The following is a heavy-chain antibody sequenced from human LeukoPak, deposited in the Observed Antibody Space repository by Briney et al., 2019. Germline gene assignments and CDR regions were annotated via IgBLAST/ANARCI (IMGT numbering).Heavy chain of an antibody. V-gene: IGHV1-69*05. J-gene: IGHJ6*03. CDR1: GGTFSSYS. CDR2: IIPIFGTA. CDR3: ARGEGTSNWNSNYYYMDV. Sequence: SVKVSCKASGGTFSSYSISWVRQAPGQGLEWMGGIIPIFGTANYAPKFQGRVTITTDESTSTAYMELSRLRSEDTAVYYCARGEGTSNWNSNYYYMDVWGKGTTVTVSS. D-gene: IGHD1-7*01.